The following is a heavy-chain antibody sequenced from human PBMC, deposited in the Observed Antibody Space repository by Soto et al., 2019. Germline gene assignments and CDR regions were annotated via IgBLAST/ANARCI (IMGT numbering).Heavy chain of an antibody. CDR3: AKTRTQFEDYYYYMDV. CDR2: ISGSGGST. Sequence: EVQLLESGGGLVQPGGSLRLSCAASEFTFSNYAMTWVRQAPGKGLEWVSGISGSGGSTNYADSVKGRFTLSRDNSKKTLYLQMNSLRAEDTAVYYCAKTRTQFEDYYYYMDVWGKGTTVTVSS. D-gene: IGHD3-16*01. CDR1: EFTFSNYA. J-gene: IGHJ6*03. V-gene: IGHV3-23*01.